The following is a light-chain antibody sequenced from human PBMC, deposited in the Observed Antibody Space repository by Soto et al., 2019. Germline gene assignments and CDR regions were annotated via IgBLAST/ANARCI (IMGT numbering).Light chain of an antibody. J-gene: IGLJ3*02. Sequence: QSALTQPASVSGSPGQSITISCTGTSSDVGAYNYVSWYRQHPGKGPELIIYKVTDRPSGVSSRFSGYKSGNKASLTISGLKAEYEADYYCSSYTTSSTWVFGGGTKLTVL. CDR1: SSDVGAYNY. CDR3: SSYTTSSTWV. CDR2: KVT. V-gene: IGLV2-14*01.